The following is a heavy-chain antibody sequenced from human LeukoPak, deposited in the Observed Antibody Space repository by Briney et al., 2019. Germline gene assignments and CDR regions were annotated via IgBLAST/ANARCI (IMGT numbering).Heavy chain of an antibody. D-gene: IGHD1-26*01. CDR3: ARVGIDSGSFAGFDY. CDR1: GYSISSDYY. Sequence: SETLSLTCTVSGYSISSDYYWGWIRQPPGKGLEWIGSIYHSGSTYYNPSLKSRVTISVDTSKDQFSLKLSSVTAADTAVYFCARVGIDSGSFAGFDYWGQGTLVTVSS. J-gene: IGHJ4*02. CDR2: IYHSGST. V-gene: IGHV4-38-2*02.